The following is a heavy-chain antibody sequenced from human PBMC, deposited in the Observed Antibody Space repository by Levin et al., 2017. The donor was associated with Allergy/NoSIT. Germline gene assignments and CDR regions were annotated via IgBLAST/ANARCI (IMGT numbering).Heavy chain of an antibody. V-gene: IGHV1-2*06. CDR3: AKDSSSWPVYGMDV. D-gene: IGHD6-13*01. Sequence: TSVKVSCKASGYTFTGYYMHWVRQAPGQGLEWMGRISPNSGGTNYAQKFLGRVTMTRDTSIITAYMELSRLRSDDTAVYYCAKDSSSWPVYGMDVWGQGTTVTVSS. J-gene: IGHJ6*02. CDR2: ISPNSGGT. CDR1: GYTFTGYY.